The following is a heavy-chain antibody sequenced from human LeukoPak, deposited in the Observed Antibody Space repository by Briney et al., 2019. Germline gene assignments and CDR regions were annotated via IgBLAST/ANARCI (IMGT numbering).Heavy chain of an antibody. CDR3: AKGYRKGRWLPLDY. CDR2: INPSGGST. V-gene: IGHV1-46*01. D-gene: IGHD5-24*01. Sequence: ASVKVSCKASGYTFTSYYMHWVRQAPGQGLEWMGIINPSGGSTSYAQKFQGRVTMTRDMSTSTVYMELSSLRAEDTALYYCAKGYRKGRWLPLDYWGKGTLVTVSS. CDR1: GYTFTSYY. J-gene: IGHJ4*02.